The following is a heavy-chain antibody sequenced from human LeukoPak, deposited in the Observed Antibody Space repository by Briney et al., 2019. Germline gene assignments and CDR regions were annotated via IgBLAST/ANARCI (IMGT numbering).Heavy chain of an antibody. D-gene: IGHD6-13*01. CDR1: GFTFNTFW. J-gene: IGHJ5*02. Sequence: GGSLRLSCAASGFTFNTFWMSWVRQTPGKGLEWVANIKEDGTKKYYVGSVEGRFTISRDNAENSLYLQMNSLRAEDTAVYYCARDAAGYDPWGQGTLVTVSS. CDR3: ARDAAGYDP. CDR2: IKEDGTKK. V-gene: IGHV3-7*01.